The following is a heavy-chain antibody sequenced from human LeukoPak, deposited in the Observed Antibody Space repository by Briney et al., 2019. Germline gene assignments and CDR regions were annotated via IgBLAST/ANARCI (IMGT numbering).Heavy chain of an antibody. CDR2: ISYDGSNK. Sequence: GGSLRLSCAASGFTFSSYGIHWVRQAPGKGLEWVAVISYDGSNKYYADSVKGRFTISRDNAKNTLYLQMNSLRAEDTAVYYCAGGYGGYIYWGQGTLVTVSS. CDR1: GFTFSSYG. D-gene: IGHD5-12*01. CDR3: AGGYGGYIY. J-gene: IGHJ4*02. V-gene: IGHV3-30*03.